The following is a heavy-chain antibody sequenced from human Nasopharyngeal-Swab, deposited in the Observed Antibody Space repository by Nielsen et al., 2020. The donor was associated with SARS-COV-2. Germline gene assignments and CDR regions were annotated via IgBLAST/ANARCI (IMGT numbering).Heavy chain of an antibody. J-gene: IGHJ4*02. V-gene: IGHV3-49*02. D-gene: IGHD6-13*01. CDR2: IRSKAYGGTT. CDR3: TRGPGKYSSSWYTDY. Sequence: WIRQPPGKGLERVGFIRSKAYGGTTEYAASVKGRFTISRDDSKSIAYLQMNSLKTEDTAVYYCTRGPGKYSSSWYTDYWGQGALVTVSS.